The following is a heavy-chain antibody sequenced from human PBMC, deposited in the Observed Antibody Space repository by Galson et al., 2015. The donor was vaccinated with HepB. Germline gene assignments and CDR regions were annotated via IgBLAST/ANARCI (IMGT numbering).Heavy chain of an antibody. D-gene: IGHD3-10*01. J-gene: IGHJ6*02. CDR2: IGTAGDT. V-gene: IGHV3-13*04. Sequence: SLRLSCAASGFTFSSYDMHWVRQATGKGLEWVSAIGTAGDTYYPGSAKGRFTISRENAKNSLYLQMNSLRAGDTAVYYCARELVVRGVIYGMDVWGQGTTVTVSS. CDR1: GFTFSSYD. CDR3: ARELVVRGVIYGMDV.